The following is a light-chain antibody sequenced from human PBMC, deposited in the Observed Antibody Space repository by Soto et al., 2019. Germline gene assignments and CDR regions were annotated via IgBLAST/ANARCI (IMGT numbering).Light chain of an antibody. CDR2: EGI. V-gene: IGLV2-23*01. J-gene: IGLJ3*02. CDR1: STDVGSYNL. Sequence: QSALTQPASVSGSPGQSITISCTGISTDVGSYNLVSWYQQHPGKAPQLMIYEGIKRPSGVSDRFSASESGNTASLTISLLQAEDEDEDDCCSYAGGSTCAWMFGGGTKLTVL. CDR3: CSYAGGSTCAWM.